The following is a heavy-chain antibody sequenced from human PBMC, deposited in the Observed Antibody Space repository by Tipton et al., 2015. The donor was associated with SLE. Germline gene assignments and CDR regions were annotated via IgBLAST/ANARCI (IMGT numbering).Heavy chain of an antibody. CDR1: GDSLSGQY. Sequence: GLVKPSETLSLTCSVYGDSLSGQYWSWIRQPPGKGLEWIGEVFRGGSTNYSPSLESRVTITVDMSKNQFSLRLISVTAADAAVYYCALLGSLLWFSPEGYWGQGTLVTVSS. CDR2: VFRGGST. V-gene: IGHV4-34*12. D-gene: IGHD3-10*01. CDR3: ALLGSLLWFSPEGY. J-gene: IGHJ4*02.